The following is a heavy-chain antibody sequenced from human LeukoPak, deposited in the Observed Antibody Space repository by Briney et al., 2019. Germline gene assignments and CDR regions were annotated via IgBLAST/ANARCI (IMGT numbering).Heavy chain of an antibody. CDR3: AREDNWNGGAFDI. CDR1: GYTFTGYY. J-gene: IGHJ3*02. V-gene: IGHV1-2*02. Sequence: GASVKVSCKASGYTFTGYYMHWVRQAPGQGLEWMGWINPNSGGTNYAQKFQGRVTMTRDTSISTAYVELSRLRSDDTAVYYCAREDNWNGGAFDIWGQGTMVTVSS. D-gene: IGHD1-20*01. CDR2: INPNSGGT.